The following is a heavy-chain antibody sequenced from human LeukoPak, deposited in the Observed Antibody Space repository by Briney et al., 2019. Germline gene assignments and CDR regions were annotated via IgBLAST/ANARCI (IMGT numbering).Heavy chain of an antibody. J-gene: IGHJ4*02. D-gene: IGHD3-22*01. V-gene: IGHV3-30*04. CDR1: GFTFSSYA. CDR2: ISYDGDNK. Sequence: GGSLRLSCAAPGFTFSSYAMHWVRQAPGKGLEWVAVISYDGDNKYYADSVKGRFTISRDNSKNTLYLQMNSLRAEDTAVYYCAKRHSSGYYPDYWGQGTLVTVSS. CDR3: AKRHSSGYYPDY.